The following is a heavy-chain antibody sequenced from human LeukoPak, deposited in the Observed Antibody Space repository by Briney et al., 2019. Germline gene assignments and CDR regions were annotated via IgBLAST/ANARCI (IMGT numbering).Heavy chain of an antibody. CDR3: ARDLNRGRLSDGMDV. V-gene: IGHV3-21*01. CDR1: GFTFSSYS. Sequence: GGSLRLSRAASGFTFSSYSMNWVRQAPGKGLEWVSSISSSSSYIYYADSVKGRFTISRDNAKNSLYLQMNSLRAEDTAVYYCARDLNRGRLSDGMDVWGQGTTVTVSS. CDR2: ISSSSSYI. D-gene: IGHD3-10*01. J-gene: IGHJ6*02.